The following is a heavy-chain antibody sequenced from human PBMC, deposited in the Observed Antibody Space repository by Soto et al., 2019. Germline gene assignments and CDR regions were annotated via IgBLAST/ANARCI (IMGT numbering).Heavy chain of an antibody. V-gene: IGHV3-23*01. J-gene: IGHJ4*02. CDR2: LSGSGDNT. D-gene: IGHD2-21*01. Sequence: GGSLRLSCAASGFTFSSYAMSWVRQAPGKGLEWVSSLSGSGDNTYYADSVKGRFTISRDNSKNTLYLQVNSLRAEDTAAYYCAKSQHIVGPVDDWGQGTMVTVSS. CDR1: GFTFSSYA. CDR3: AKSQHIVGPVDD.